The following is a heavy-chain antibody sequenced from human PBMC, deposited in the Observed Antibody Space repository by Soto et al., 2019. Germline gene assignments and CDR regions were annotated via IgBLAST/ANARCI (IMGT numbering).Heavy chain of an antibody. CDR1: GFTFSCCW. CDR2: IKQDGSVK. V-gene: IGHV3-7*05. D-gene: IGHD3-10*01. CDR3: ASGSAYWYGPA. Sequence: GGSLRLSCAVSGFTFSCCWMSLVRQAPGKGLERAANIKQDGSVKYYADSVKGRFTISRDNAQNSLSLQMNSLRVDDTAVYYCASGSAYWYGPAWGQGALVTVSS. J-gene: IGHJ4*02.